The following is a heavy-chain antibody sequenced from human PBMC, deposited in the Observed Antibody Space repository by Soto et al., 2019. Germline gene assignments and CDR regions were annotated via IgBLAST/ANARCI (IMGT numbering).Heavy chain of an antibody. CDR3: ARDDQYPADY. V-gene: IGHV1-46*01. CDR2: INPSGGRT. Sequence: ASVKVSCNASGYPFTSSYMHRVLQAPGQEREWMGIINPSGGRTSYAQKYQGRVTMTRDTSTSTVYMELSSLRSEDTAVYFCARDDQYPADYWGQGTLVTVSS. J-gene: IGHJ4*02. CDR1: GYPFTSSY. D-gene: IGHD2-2*02.